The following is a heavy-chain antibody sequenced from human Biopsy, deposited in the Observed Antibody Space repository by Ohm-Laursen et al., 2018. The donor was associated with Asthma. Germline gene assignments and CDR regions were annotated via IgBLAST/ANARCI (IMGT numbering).Heavy chain of an antibody. V-gene: IGHV1-69*01. CDR2: IIPVFGTS. J-gene: IGHJ6*02. CDR1: AGTFSRYA. Sequence: SVSVSRKASAGTFSRYAISWARQAPGQGLEWMGGIIPVFGTSNYAQKFQGRVTFTADGSTSSAYMELSSLTSEDSAVYYCAREVSTVDYGYYYCAMDVWGQGTTVTVSS. D-gene: IGHD4-17*01. CDR3: AREVSTVDYGYYYCAMDV.